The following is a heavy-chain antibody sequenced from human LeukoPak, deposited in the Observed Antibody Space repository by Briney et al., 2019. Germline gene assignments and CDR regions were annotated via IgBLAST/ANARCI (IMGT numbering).Heavy chain of an antibody. CDR3: AKEEAWGVNAFDF. V-gene: IGHV3-30*18. CDR1: GFTFSSYG. Sequence: GRSLRLSCAASGFTFSSYGMHWVRQAPGKGLEWVAVIGNDGRAKYYADSVRGRFTISRDNSENTLYLQMDSLRSEDTAVYYCAKEEAWGVNAFDFWGQGILVTVPS. D-gene: IGHD3-10*01. J-gene: IGHJ4*02. CDR2: IGNDGRAK.